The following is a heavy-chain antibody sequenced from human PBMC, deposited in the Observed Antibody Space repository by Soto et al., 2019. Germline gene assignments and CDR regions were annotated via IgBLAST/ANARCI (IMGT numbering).Heavy chain of an antibody. CDR1: GGTFSSYA. V-gene: IGHV1-69*12. CDR3: ARGDIVLVPAADNYYYYGMDV. CDR2: IIPIFGTA. J-gene: IGHJ6*02. Sequence: QVQLVQSGAEVKKPGSSVKVSCKASGGTFSSYAISWVRQAPGQGLEWMGGIIPIFGTANYAQKLQGRVTMTADDSTSTAYLEMGSLRSEDTAVYYCARGDIVLVPAADNYYYYGMDVWGQGTRVTVSS. D-gene: IGHD2-2*01.